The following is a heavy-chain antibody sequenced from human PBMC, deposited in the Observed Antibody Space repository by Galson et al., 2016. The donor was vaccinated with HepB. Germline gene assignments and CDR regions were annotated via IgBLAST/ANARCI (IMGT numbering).Heavy chain of an antibody. Sequence: SVKVSCKASGYTVSSFDINWVRQATGQGLEWMGWMNPDSGNTGYALKFQGRVTMTRNTSISTAYMELSSLRSEDTAMYYCIVVAYYYYGMGVWGQGTTVTVSS. CDR3: IVVAYYYYGMGV. D-gene: IGHD3-22*01. CDR1: GYTVSSFD. V-gene: IGHV1-8*01. CDR2: MNPDSGNT. J-gene: IGHJ6*01.